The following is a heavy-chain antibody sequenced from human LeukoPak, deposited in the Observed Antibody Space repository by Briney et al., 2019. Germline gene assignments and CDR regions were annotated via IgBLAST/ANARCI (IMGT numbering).Heavy chain of an antibody. Sequence: PGGSLRLSCEASGFTFRSYAMSWVRQPPGRGLQYVSGISDDGRSPYYADSVKGRFTISRDNSKNTLYLQMNNLSVEDTAVYYCAKDPGAFPYFFGSWGQGILVSVSS. CDR2: ISDDGRSP. J-gene: IGHJ4*02. D-gene: IGHD4/OR15-4a*01. CDR3: AKDPGAFPYFFGS. V-gene: IGHV3-23*01. CDR1: GFTFRSYA.